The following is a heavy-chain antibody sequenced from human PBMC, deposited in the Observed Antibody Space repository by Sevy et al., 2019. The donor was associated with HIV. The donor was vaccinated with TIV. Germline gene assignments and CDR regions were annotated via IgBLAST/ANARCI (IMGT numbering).Heavy chain of an antibody. J-gene: IGHJ3*02. CDR2: INPKSGGT. V-gene: IGHV1-2*06. CDR1: GYTFTDYY. Sequence: ASVKVSCKASGYTFTDYYMFWVRQAPGQGLEWMGRINPKSGGTNYAQKFKGRVTMTRDTSITTAYMELSRLTSDDTAVFYCARGGGEGKMDDAFDIWGQGTMVTVSS. D-gene: IGHD2-8*01. CDR3: ARGGGEGKMDDAFDI.